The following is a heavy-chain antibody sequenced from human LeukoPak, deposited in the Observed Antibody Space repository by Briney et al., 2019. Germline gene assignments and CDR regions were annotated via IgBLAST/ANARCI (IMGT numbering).Heavy chain of an antibody. CDR2: ISGSGGST. CDR1: GFTFSNYA. Sequence: GGSLRLSCAASGFTFSNYAMSWVRQAPGKGLEWVSGISGSGGSTYYADSVKGRFTISRDNSKNTLYLQMNSLRAEDTAVYYCAKDRVLRGSTSSLFDYWGQGTLVTVSS. V-gene: IGHV3-23*01. D-gene: IGHD2-2*01. J-gene: IGHJ4*02. CDR3: AKDRVLRGSTSSLFDY.